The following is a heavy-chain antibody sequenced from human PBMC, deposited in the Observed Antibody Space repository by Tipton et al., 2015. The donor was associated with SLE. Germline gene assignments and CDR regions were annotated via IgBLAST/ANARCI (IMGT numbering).Heavy chain of an antibody. J-gene: IGHJ4*02. CDR2: IYYTGST. CDR1: GGSLSSQY. V-gene: IGHV4-59*08. CDR3: ARHRGYFTVSDYIDY. D-gene: IGHD2-8*01. Sequence: TLSLTCTVSGGSLSSQYWSWIRQPPGKGLEWIGYIYYTGSTKYNPSLKSRVAISVDMSKNQFSLKLTSVTAADTAVFYCARHRGYFTVSDYIDYWGQGTLVTVSS.